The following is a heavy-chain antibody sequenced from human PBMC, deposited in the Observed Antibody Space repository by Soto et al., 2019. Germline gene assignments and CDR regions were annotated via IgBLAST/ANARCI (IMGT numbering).Heavy chain of an antibody. V-gene: IGHV1-18*01. CDR3: AKDRDRVADI. D-gene: IGHD2-15*01. Sequence: QVHLVQSGPEVKKPGASVKVSCKASGYTFNTYVITWVRQAPGQGLEWMAWINAYNGNRIYAQQFQGRVTVTADTSTSAASMELMSLTSADTAVYFCAKDRDRVADILALGTMVTVSS. CDR2: INAYNGNR. J-gene: IGHJ3*02. CDR1: GYTFNTYV.